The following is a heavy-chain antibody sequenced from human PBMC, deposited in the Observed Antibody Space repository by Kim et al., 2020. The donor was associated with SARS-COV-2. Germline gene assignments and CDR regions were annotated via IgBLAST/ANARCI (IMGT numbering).Heavy chain of an antibody. CDR2: ISYDGSNK. Sequence: GGSLRLSCAASGFTFSSYAMHWVRQAPGKGLEWVAVISYDGSNKYYADSVKGRFTISRDNSKNTLYLQMNSLRAEDTAVYYCARGRGDGYIPDYWGQGTL. CDR3: ARGRGDGYIPDY. V-gene: IGHV3-30*04. CDR1: GFTFSSYA. J-gene: IGHJ4*02. D-gene: IGHD5-12*01.